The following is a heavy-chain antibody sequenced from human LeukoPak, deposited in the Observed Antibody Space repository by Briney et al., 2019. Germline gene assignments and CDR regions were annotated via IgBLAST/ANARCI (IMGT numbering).Heavy chain of an antibody. CDR1: GFAISTYA. J-gene: IGHJ4*01. Sequence: PGGSLRLSCAASGFAISTYAMAWVRQAPGKGLEWISSLSSGRSPSYSDSLEGRLTMSSDNARNTLYLQMDNLRGEDTAMYYCARQLGYCAAGTCYFDSWGHGTQVTASS. CDR2: LSSGRSP. CDR3: ARQLGYCAAGTCYFDS. V-gene: IGHV3-69-1*01. D-gene: IGHD2-8*02.